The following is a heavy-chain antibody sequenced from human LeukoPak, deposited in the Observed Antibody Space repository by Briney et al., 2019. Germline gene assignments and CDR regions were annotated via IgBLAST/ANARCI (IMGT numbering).Heavy chain of an antibody. D-gene: IGHD7-27*01. J-gene: IGHJ4*02. CDR1: GFTVSSNY. CDR3: ASVRTGKFDY. CDR2: IYSGGST. V-gene: IGHV3-66*01. Sequence: GGSLRLSCAASGFTVSSNYMSWVRQAPGKGLEWVSVIYSGGSTYYADSVKGRFTISRDNAKNSLYLQMNSLRAEDTAVYYCASVRTGKFDYWGQGTLVTVSS.